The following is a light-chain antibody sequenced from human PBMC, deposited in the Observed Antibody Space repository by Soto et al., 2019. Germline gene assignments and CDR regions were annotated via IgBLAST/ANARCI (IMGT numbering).Light chain of an antibody. J-gene: IGLJ2*01. CDR3: GADHGDGNNFFVV. V-gene: IGLV9-49*01. Sequence: QAVLTQPPSASASLGASVTLTCTLSSGYSNYEVDWYQQRPGKGPHFVMRVGTGGIVGSKGDGIPDRFSVLGSGLNRYLTIKNMQEEDESDYYCGADHGDGNNFFVVFGGGTKLTVL. CDR1: SGYSNYE. CDR2: VGTGGIVG.